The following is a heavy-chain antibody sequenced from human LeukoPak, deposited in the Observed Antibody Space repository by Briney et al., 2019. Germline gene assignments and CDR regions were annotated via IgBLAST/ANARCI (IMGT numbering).Heavy chain of an antibody. CDR1: GFTFSSYW. Sequence: GGSLRLSCAASGFTFSSYWMSWVRQAPGKGLEWVANIKQDGSEKYYVDSVKGRFTISRDNAKNSLYLQMNSLRAEDTAVYYCARDHTLPPTFGEVIGSLWGQGTLVTVSS. D-gene: IGHD3-16*02. V-gene: IGHV3-7*01. CDR2: IKQDGSEK. CDR3: ARDHTLPPTFGEVIGSL. J-gene: IGHJ4*02.